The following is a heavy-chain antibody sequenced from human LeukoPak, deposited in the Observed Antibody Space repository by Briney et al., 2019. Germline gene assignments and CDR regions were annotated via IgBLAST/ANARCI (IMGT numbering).Heavy chain of an antibody. D-gene: IGHD2-2*01. CDR3: ARMSVVVPAATVDYYYYYMDV. CDR2: IYYSGST. CDR1: GGSISSGGYY. V-gene: IGHV4-31*03. J-gene: IGHJ6*03. Sequence: SETLYLTCTVSGGSISSGGYYWSWIRQHPGKGLEWIGYIYYSGSTYYNPSLKSRVTISVDTSKNQFSLKLSSVTAADTAVYYCARMSVVVPAATVDYYYYYMDVWGKGTTVTVSS.